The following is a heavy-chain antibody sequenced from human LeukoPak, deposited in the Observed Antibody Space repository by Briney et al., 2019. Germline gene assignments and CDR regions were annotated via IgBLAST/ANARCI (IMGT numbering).Heavy chain of an antibody. V-gene: IGHV1-46*01. CDR2: INPSGGST. CDR1: GFTFSSYY. J-gene: IGHJ4*02. CDR3: ARDLAEGPRRVLRFLEWLLPHFDY. D-gene: IGHD3-3*01. Sequence: ASVKLSCKASGFTFSSYYMHWVRQAPGQGLEWMGMINPSGGSTSYAQEFQGRLTMTRDTSTSTVYMELSSLRSEDTALYYCARDLAEGPRRVLRFLEWLLPHFDYWGQGTLVTVSS.